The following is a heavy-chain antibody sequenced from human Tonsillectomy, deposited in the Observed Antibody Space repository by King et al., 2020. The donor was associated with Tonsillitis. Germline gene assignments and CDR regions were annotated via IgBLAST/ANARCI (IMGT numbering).Heavy chain of an antibody. Sequence: VQLLQWGAGLLKPSETLSLTCAVYGASFSNYYWSWIRQPPGKGLEWIGEINHSGSTNYNPSLKSRVTISVDTSKNQFSFRLSSVTAADTAVYYCARLIAVVGTDYWGQGTLVTVSS. CDR2: INHSGST. D-gene: IGHD6-19*01. V-gene: IGHV4-34*01. J-gene: IGHJ4*02. CDR3: ARLIAVVGTDY. CDR1: GASFSNYY.